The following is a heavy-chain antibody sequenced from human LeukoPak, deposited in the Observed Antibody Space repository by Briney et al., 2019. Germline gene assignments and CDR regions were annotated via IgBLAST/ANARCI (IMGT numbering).Heavy chain of an antibody. CDR2: INPNSGGT. J-gene: IGHJ6*03. CDR3: VTIDAGDYYYDVVV. V-gene: IGHV1-2*02. CDR1: GCSFTFCY. D-gene: IGHD3-10*01. Sequence: GASVKVSCKASGCSFTFCYMHWVRHAPGQGLEWMGWINPNSGGTNYAQRFQGRVTMTRDTSISTAYMELSRLSSDDTAVSSSVTIDAGDYYYDVVVCGKGTTVTVSS.